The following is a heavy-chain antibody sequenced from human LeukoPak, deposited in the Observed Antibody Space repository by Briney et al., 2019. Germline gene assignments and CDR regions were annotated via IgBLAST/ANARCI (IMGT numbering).Heavy chain of an antibody. V-gene: IGHV1-69*13. CDR3: ARHLYHDDFWSGYIDY. D-gene: IGHD3-3*01. CDR2: IIPVLGTA. CDR1: GGTLSNYI. Sequence: SVRVSCKTSGGTLSNYILSWVRQAPGQGLEWMGGIIPVLGTANYAQKFQDRVTITADESTNTVYMELSNLGSEDTAVYYCARHLYHDDFWSGYIDYWGQGSLLTISS. J-gene: IGHJ4*02.